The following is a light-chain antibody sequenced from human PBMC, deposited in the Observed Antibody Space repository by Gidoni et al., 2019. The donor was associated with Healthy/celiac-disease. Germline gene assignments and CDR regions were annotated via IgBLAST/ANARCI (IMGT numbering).Light chain of an antibody. Sequence: DIQMTHSPSSLSSSVGDRVTITCRASQSISRYLNWYQQQPGKAPKLLIYAASSLQSGVTSRFSGSGSGTDFTLTSSRLQPEDFENYYCQQSYSTPWTFGQGTKVEIK. CDR2: AAS. V-gene: IGKV1-39*01. CDR1: QSISRY. CDR3: QQSYSTPWT. J-gene: IGKJ1*01.